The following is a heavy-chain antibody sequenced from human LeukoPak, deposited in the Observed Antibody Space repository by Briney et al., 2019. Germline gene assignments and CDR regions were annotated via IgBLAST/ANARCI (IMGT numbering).Heavy chain of an antibody. D-gene: IGHD3-9*01. CDR3: ARGHYDILTGYPTFDY. V-gene: IGHV3-74*01. Sequence: GGSLRLSCAASGFTFSSYWMHWVRQAPGKGLVWVSRINSDGSSTSHADSVKGRFTISRDNAKNTLYLQMNSLRAEDTAVYYCARGHYDILTGYPTFDYWGQGTLVTVSS. CDR1: GFTFSSYW. CDR2: INSDGSST. J-gene: IGHJ4*02.